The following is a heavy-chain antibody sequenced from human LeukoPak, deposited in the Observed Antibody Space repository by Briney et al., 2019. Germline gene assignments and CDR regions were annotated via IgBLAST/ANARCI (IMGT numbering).Heavy chain of an antibody. D-gene: IGHD4-17*01. CDR3: ARDQVGDYLNWFDP. CDR2: ISSSSSYI. J-gene: IGHJ5*02. V-gene: IGHV3-21*01. CDR1: GFTVRSNY. Sequence: GGSLRLSCAASGFTVRSNYMSWVRQAPGKGLEWVSSISSSSSYIYYADSVKGRFTISRDNAKNSLYLQMNSLRAEDTAVYYCARDQVGDYLNWFDPWGQGTLVTVSS.